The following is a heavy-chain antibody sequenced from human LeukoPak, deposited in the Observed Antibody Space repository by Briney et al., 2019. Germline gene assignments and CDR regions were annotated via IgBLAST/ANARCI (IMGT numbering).Heavy chain of an antibody. CDR1: GGSFSSHY. D-gene: IGHD4-17*01. CDR3: ARDPTTVTKGLDL. CDR2: ISYIGST. Sequence: SETLSLTCTVSGGSFSSHYWSWIRQPPGKGLEWIGYISYIGSTNYNPSLKSRVTISVDTSKNQFSLKLSSVTAANAAVYFCARDPTTVTKGLDLWGQGTMVTVSS. V-gene: IGHV4-59*11. J-gene: IGHJ3*01.